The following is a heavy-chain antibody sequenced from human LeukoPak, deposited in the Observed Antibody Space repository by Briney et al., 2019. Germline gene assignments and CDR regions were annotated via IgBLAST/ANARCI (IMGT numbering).Heavy chain of an antibody. J-gene: IGHJ4*02. CDR3: ARQSVVVLAANVPFDY. Sequence: SETLSLTCTVSGGSISSSSYYWGWIRQPPGKGLEWIGSIYYSGSTYYNPSLKSRVTISVDTSKNQFSLKLSSVTAADTAVYYCARQSVVVLAANVPFDYWGQGTLVTVSS. V-gene: IGHV4-39*01. CDR1: GGSISSSSYY. D-gene: IGHD6-13*01. CDR2: IYYSGST.